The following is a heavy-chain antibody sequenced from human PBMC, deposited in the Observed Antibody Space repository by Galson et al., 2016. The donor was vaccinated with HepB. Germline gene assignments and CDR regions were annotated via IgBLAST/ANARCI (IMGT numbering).Heavy chain of an antibody. D-gene: IGHD5-12*01. Sequence: YWSWIRQHPGKGLEWMGIIYPGDSDTRYSPSFQGQVTISADKSISTAYLQWSSLKASDTAMYYCASSGSDNVDFDYWGQGTLVTVSS. J-gene: IGHJ4*02. CDR1: YW. CDR2: IYPGDSDT. CDR3: ASSGSDNVDFDY. V-gene: IGHV5-51*01.